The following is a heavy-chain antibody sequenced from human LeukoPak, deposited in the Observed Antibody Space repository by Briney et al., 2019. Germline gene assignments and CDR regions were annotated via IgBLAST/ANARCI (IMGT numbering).Heavy chain of an antibody. CDR2: ISGTGGNT. V-gene: IGHV3-23*01. CDR3: AKRGHYDPSVLRAPFDY. J-gene: IGHJ4*02. D-gene: IGHD3-22*01. CDR1: GFTFSSYA. Sequence: PGGSMRLSCAAYGFTFSSYAISWVRHAQGKGLEWDSAISGTGGNTHYADSVKGRFTISRDNSQNTVYLQMNSLRAEDTALYYCAKRGHYDPSVLRAPFDYWGQGTLVTVSS.